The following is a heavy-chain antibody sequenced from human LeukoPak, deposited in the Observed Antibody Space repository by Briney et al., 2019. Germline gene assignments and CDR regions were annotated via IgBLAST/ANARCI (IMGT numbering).Heavy chain of an antibody. CDR2: ISSGGSTI. Sequence: GGSLRLSCAAPGFTFNTYEMNWVRQAPGKGLEWVSDISSGGSTIYYADSVMGRFTISRDNAKNSLYLQMNSLRAEDTAVYYCARRQFYYYGMDVWGQGTTVTVSS. D-gene: IGHD5-24*01. J-gene: IGHJ6*02. V-gene: IGHV3-48*03. CDR3: ARRQFYYYGMDV. CDR1: GFTFNTYE.